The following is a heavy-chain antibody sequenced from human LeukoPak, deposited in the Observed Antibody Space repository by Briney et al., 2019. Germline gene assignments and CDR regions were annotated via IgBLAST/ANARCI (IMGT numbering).Heavy chain of an antibody. CDR3: AREHTITGTDY. Sequence: ASVKVSCKASGYTFIGYYMHWVRQAPGQGLEWMGWINPNSGGTNYAQHFQGRVTMTRDTSISTAYMELIRPTSDDTAVYFCAREHTITGTDYWGQGTMVTVSS. D-gene: IGHD1-7*01. CDR1: GYTFIGYY. CDR2: INPNSGGT. V-gene: IGHV1-2*02. J-gene: IGHJ3*01.